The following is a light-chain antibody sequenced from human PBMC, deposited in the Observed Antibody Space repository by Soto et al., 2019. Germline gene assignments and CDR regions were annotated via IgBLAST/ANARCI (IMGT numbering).Light chain of an antibody. Sequence: QSALTQPASVSGSPGQSITISCTGTSSDVGSSRYVSWYQQHPGKAPKLMIYDVSSRPSGVSSRFSGSKSGNTASLTISGLQAEDEADFYCSSDTSSSTLVLFGGGTKLTVL. CDR1: SSDVGSSRY. CDR2: DVS. V-gene: IGLV2-14*01. CDR3: SSDTSSSTLVL. J-gene: IGLJ2*01.